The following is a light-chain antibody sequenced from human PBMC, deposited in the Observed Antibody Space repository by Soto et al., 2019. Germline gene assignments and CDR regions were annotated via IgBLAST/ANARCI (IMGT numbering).Light chain of an antibody. V-gene: IGKV1-39*01. Sequence: DIQMTQSPSSLSASVGDRVTITCRASQSLGGYLNWYQQKPGKAPKLLIYAGSSLQSGVPTRFSGSGSGTDFTLTISGLQPEDFAVYYCQQTNSVPLTFGGGTKVEIK. CDR1: QSLGGY. CDR3: QQTNSVPLT. CDR2: AGS. J-gene: IGKJ4*01.